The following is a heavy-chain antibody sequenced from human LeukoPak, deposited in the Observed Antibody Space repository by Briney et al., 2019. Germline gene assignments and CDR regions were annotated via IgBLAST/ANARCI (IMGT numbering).Heavy chain of an antibody. CDR1: GGSISSYY. V-gene: IGHV4-34*01. Sequence: SSETLPLTCTVSGGSISSYYWSWIRQPPGKGLEWIGEINHSGSTNYNPSLKSRVTISVDTSKNQFSLKLSSVTAADTAVYYCASSRRRYCSGGSCYRYFDYWGQGTLVTVSS. J-gene: IGHJ4*02. CDR2: INHSGST. D-gene: IGHD2-15*01. CDR3: ASSRRRYCSGGSCYRYFDY.